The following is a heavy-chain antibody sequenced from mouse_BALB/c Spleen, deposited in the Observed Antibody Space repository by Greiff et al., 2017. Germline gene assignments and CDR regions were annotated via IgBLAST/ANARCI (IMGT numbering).Heavy chain of an antibody. CDR2: ISYSGST. CDR1: GYSITSDYA. Sequence: EVQLQESGPGLVKPSQSLSLTCTVTGYSITSDYAWNWIRQFPGNKLEWMGYISYSGSTSYNPSLKSRISITRDTSKNQFFLQLNSVTTEDTATYYCARDSSGYEGFDYWGQGTTLTVSS. J-gene: IGHJ2*01. V-gene: IGHV3-2*02. D-gene: IGHD3-2*01. CDR3: ARDSSGYEGFDY.